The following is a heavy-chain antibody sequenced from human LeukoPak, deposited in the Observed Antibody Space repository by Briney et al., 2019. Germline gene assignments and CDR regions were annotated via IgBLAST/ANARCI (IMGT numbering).Heavy chain of an antibody. D-gene: IGHD3-3*01. CDR1: GFTFTRYI. CDR2: INSNCRFV. V-gene: IGHV3-21*01. Sequence: GGSLRLSCAASGFTFTRYIMHWVRQAPGKGLEWVSSINSNCRFVFYVDSVKGRFTISREDAKYSLYLQMNSLRGEDTALYYCARGDDFWRDRAAFDIWGQGKMVTVSS. CDR3: ARGDDFWRDRAAFDI. J-gene: IGHJ3*02.